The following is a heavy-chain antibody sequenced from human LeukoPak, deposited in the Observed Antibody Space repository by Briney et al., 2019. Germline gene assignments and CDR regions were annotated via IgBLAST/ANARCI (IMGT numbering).Heavy chain of an antibody. CDR3: AREAYYDILTGYYLDYYYGMDV. V-gene: IGHV3-30*03. CDR2: ISYDGSNK. D-gene: IGHD3-9*01. J-gene: IGHJ6*04. CDR1: GFTFSSYG. Sequence: GGSLRLSCAASGFTFSSYGMHWVRQAPGKGLEWVAVISYDGSNKYYADSVKGRFTISRDNSKNTLYLQMNSLGAEDTAVYYCAREAYYDILTGYYLDYYYGMDVWGKGTTVTVSS.